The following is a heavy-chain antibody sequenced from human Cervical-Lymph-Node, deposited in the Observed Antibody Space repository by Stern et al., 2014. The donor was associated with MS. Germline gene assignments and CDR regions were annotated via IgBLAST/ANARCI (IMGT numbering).Heavy chain of an antibody. Sequence: EVQLVESGGGLVQPGGSLKLSCEGSGFTFSTYGMSWVRQAPGKGPEWFSFVCNSGLTTHYADSVEVRFTISIDNAGSSVYLQMHSLRDEDTAIYYCSRTWRENTFDQWGQGTLVTVSS. J-gene: IGHJ4*02. D-gene: IGHD5-12*01. CDR3: SRTWRENTFDQ. V-gene: IGHV3-48*02. CDR1: GFTFSTYG. CDR2: VCNSGLTT.